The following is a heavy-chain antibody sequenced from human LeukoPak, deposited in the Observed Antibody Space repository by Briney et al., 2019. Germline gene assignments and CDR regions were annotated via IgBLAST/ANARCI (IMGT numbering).Heavy chain of an antibody. CDR3: ARDPKLLRFLEWLSPPNYFDY. D-gene: IGHD3-3*01. Sequence: SETLSLTCTVSGGSISSYYWSWIRQPAGKGLEWIGRIYTSGSTNYNPSLKSRVTMSVDTSKNQFSLKLSSVTAADTAVYYCARDPKLLRFLEWLSPPNYFDYWGQGTLVTVSS. CDR1: GGSISSYY. V-gene: IGHV4-4*07. CDR2: IYTSGST. J-gene: IGHJ4*02.